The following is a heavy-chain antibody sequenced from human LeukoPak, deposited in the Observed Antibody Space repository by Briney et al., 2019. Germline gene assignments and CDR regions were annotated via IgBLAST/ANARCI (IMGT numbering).Heavy chain of an antibody. CDR2: ISGSGDSP. CDR1: GFTFSSYA. J-gene: IGHJ4*02. Sequence: GGSLRLSCAASGFTFSSYAMGWVRQAPGRGLEWVSGISGSGDSPYYADSVKGRFTISRDNSKNTLYLQMNSLRAEDTALYYCARAPSTTKVSSFDCWGQGTLVTVSS. V-gene: IGHV3-23*01. CDR3: ARAPSTTKVSSFDC. D-gene: IGHD1-14*01.